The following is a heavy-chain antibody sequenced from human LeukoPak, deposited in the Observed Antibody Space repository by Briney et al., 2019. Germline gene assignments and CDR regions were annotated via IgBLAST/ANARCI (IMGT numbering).Heavy chain of an antibody. CDR1: GYTFTSYG. Sequence: ASVKVSCKASGYTFTSYGISWVRQAPGQGLEWMGWISAYNGNTNYAQKFQGRVTMTRDMSTSTVYMELSSLRSEDTAVYYCARYGWYPAFDIWGQGTVVTVSS. J-gene: IGHJ3*02. D-gene: IGHD6-19*01. CDR2: ISAYNGNT. CDR3: ARYGWYPAFDI. V-gene: IGHV1-18*01.